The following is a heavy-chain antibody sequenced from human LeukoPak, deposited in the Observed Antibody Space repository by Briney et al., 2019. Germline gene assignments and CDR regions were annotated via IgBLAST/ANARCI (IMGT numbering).Heavy chain of an antibody. CDR3: ARSGYSYGRLDY. V-gene: IGHV3-30-3*01. Sequence: SCKASGYTFTGYYMHWVRQAPGKGLEWVAVISYDGSNKYYADSVKGRFTISRDNSKNTLYLQMNSLRAEDTAVYYCARSGYSYGRLDYWGQGTLVTVSS. CDR1: GYTFTGYY. CDR2: ISYDGSNK. D-gene: IGHD5-18*01. J-gene: IGHJ4*02.